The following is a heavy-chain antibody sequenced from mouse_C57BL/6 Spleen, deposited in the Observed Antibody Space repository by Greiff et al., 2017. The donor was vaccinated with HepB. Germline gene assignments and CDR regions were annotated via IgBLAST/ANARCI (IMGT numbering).Heavy chain of an antibody. Sequence: EVQVVESGGGLVKPGGSLKLSCAASGFTFSDYGMHWVRQAPEKGLEWVAYISSGSSTIYYADTVKGRFTISRANAKNTLFLQMTSLRSEDTAMYYCARLGRGAMDYWGQGPSVTVSS. CDR3: ARLGRGAMDY. CDR2: ISSGSSTI. V-gene: IGHV5-17*01. J-gene: IGHJ4*01. CDR1: GFTFSDYG.